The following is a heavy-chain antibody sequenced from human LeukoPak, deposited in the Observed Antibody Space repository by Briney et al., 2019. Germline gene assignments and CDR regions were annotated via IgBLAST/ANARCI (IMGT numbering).Heavy chain of an antibody. CDR3: ARGESGYSYGPPWY. J-gene: IGHJ4*02. D-gene: IGHD5-18*01. Sequence: SETLSLTCIVSGGSISSYYWSWIRQPPAKGLEWVGYIYYSGSTNYNPSLKSRVTISVDTSKNQFSLKLNSVTAADTAVYYCARGESGYSYGPPWYWGQGTLVTVSS. CDR2: IYYSGST. V-gene: IGHV4-59*01. CDR1: GGSISSYY.